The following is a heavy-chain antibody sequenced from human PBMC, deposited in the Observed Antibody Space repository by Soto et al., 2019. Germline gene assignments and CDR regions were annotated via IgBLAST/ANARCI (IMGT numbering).Heavy chain of an antibody. V-gene: IGHV1-69*12. J-gene: IGHJ6*02. CDR1: GGTFSSYA. CDR3: ARSKRGVGATTAHYYYYYGMDV. CDR2: IIPIFGTA. D-gene: IGHD1-26*01. Sequence: QVQLVQSGAEVKKPGSSVKVSCKASGGTFSSYAISWVRQAPGQGLEWMGGIIPIFGTANYAQKFQGRVTITADESTSXXYXEXXSLRSEDTAVYYCARSKRGVGATTAHYYYYYGMDVWGQGTTVTVSS.